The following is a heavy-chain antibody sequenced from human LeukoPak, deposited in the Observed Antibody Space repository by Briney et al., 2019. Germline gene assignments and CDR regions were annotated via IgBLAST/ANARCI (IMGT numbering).Heavy chain of an antibody. CDR3: ANHYYGSGNKYLLTDV. Sequence: SVKLSCTASGGTFSSYAISWVRQAPGQGLEWMGRIIPILGIANYAQKFQGRVTITADKSTSTAYMELSSLRSEDTAVYYCANHYYGSGNKYLLTDVWGQGTTVTVSS. J-gene: IGHJ6*02. CDR2: IIPILGIA. D-gene: IGHD3-10*01. CDR1: GGTFSSYA. V-gene: IGHV1-69*04.